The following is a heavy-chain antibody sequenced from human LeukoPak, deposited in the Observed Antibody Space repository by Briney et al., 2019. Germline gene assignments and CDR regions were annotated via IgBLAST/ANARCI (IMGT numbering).Heavy chain of an antibody. CDR2: ISYDGSNK. Sequence: GGSLRLSCAASGFTFSSYGMHWVRQAPGKGLEWVAVISYDGSNKYYADSVKGRFTISRDSSKNTLYLQMNSLRAEDTAVYYCAKEGPYSSSWYLDYWGQGTLVTVSS. J-gene: IGHJ4*02. D-gene: IGHD6-13*01. CDR3: AKEGPYSSSWYLDY. V-gene: IGHV3-30*18. CDR1: GFTFSSYG.